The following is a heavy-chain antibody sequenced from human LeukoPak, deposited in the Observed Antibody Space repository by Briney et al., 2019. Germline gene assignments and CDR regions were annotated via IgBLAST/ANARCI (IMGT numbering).Heavy chain of an antibody. J-gene: IGHJ4*02. CDR3: ARGGINSNYFDS. Sequence: SETLSLTCAVYSGSFSGYYWSWLRRPPGKGLEWIGEINDSGRSKYIPSLKSRVTVSVDKSKNQFSLKLNSVTAAGTAVYFCARGGINSNYFDSWGRGTLVTVSS. CDR2: INDSGRS. CDR1: SGSFSGYY. V-gene: IGHV4-34*01. D-gene: IGHD4-11*01.